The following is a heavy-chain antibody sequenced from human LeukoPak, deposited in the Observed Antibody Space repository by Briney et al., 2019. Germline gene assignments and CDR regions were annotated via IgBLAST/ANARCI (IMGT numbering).Heavy chain of an antibody. CDR1: GDSIRGSRYY. D-gene: IGHD2-2*01. Sequence: SETLSLTCFVSGDSIRGSRYYWAWIRQPPGKGLEWVAGMSYTGSAYYYPSLKSRFTISVDLSMNQFSLRVTSVTAADTAVYYCARHGDIVVVPDMQGRFDFWDPGALVTVS. CDR3: ARHGDIVVVPDMQGRFDF. CDR2: MSYTGSA. J-gene: IGHJ4*02. V-gene: IGHV4-39*01.